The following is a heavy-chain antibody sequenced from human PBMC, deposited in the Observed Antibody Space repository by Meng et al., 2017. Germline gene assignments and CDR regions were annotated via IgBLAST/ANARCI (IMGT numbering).Heavy chain of an antibody. J-gene: IGHJ4*02. CDR2: INTKTGKP. Sequence: RGQSGSKLKMPGASVKVSCQSSGYPFTSYAMNVVRPAPGQGLEWMGWINTKTGKPTYAQGFTGRLAFSLDTSASTAFLQINSLKAEDTAVYYCARAHSSGWYSFFDYWGQGTLVTVSS. CDR1: GYPFTSYA. V-gene: IGHV7-4-1*02. CDR3: ARAHSSGWYSFFDY. D-gene: IGHD6-19*01.